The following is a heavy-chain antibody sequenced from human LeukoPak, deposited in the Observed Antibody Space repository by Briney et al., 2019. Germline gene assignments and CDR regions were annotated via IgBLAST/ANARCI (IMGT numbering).Heavy chain of an antibody. CDR3: AVNYDLDY. CDR1: GFTFSSYE. Sequence: PGGSLRLSCAASGFTFSSYEMNWVRQAPGKGLEWVSYISSNGRTIYYADSVQGRFTISRDNAKNSLYLQMNSLRAEDTAVYYCAVNYDLDYWGQGTLVTVSS. D-gene: IGHD4-11*01. V-gene: IGHV3-48*03. J-gene: IGHJ4*02. CDR2: ISSNGRTI.